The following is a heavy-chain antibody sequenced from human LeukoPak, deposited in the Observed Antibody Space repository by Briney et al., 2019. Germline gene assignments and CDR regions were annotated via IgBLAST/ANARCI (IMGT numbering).Heavy chain of an antibody. CDR3: ARGGPYSFSV. Sequence: GASVKVSCKASGYTFTGYYMHWVRQAPGQGLEWMGWINPNSGGTNYAQKFQGRVTMTRGTSISTAYMELRSLRSDDTAVYYCARGGPYSFSVWGQGTLVTVSS. V-gene: IGHV1-2*02. CDR1: GYTFTGYY. J-gene: IGHJ4*02. D-gene: IGHD2/OR15-2a*01. CDR2: INPNSGGT.